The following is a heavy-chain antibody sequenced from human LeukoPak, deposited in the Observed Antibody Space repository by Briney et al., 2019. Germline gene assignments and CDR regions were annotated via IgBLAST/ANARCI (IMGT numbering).Heavy chain of an antibody. V-gene: IGHV3-66*01. D-gene: IGHD4-17*01. CDR2: IYSGGST. CDR1: EFTLNSNY. J-gene: IGHJ3*02. Sequence: AGSLTLSCAVSEFTLNSNYMIWVRQAPGKGLEWVSLIYSGGSTYNADSVKDRFTISRDNSKNTVYLQMNSLRAEDTAVYYCASRATVTDADGFDIWGQGTMVTVSS. CDR3: ASRATVTDADGFDI.